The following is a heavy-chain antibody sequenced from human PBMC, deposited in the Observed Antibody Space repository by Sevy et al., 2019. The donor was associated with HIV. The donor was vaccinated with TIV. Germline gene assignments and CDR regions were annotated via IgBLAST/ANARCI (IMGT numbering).Heavy chain of an antibody. Sequence: SETLSLTCTVSGSSISSYYWSWIRQPPGKGLEWIGYIYYSGSTNYNPSLKSRVTISVDTSKNQFSLKLSSVTAADTAVYYCARDRQLLKGDYYYYGMDVWGQGTTVTVSS. D-gene: IGHD2-2*01. CDR1: GSSISSYY. V-gene: IGHV4-59*01. CDR2: IYYSGST. CDR3: ARDRQLLKGDYYYYGMDV. J-gene: IGHJ6*02.